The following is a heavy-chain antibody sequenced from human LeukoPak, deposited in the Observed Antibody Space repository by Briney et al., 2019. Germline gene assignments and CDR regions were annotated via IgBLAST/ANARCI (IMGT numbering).Heavy chain of an antibody. V-gene: IGHV1-2*02. CDR2: INPNSGGT. Sequence: GASVKVSCKASGYTFTGYYIHWVRQAPGQGLEWMGWINPNSGGTNYAQKFQGRVTMTRDTSTSTVYMELSSLRSEDTAVYYCAREWVSGYYNGMDVWGQGTTVTVSS. CDR3: AREWVSGYYNGMDV. D-gene: IGHD1-26*01. CDR1: GYTFTGYY. J-gene: IGHJ6*02.